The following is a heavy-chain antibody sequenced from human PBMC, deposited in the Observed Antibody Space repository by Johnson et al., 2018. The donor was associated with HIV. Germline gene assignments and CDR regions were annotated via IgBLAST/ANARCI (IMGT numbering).Heavy chain of an antibody. CDR1: GLTFSDYY. Sequence: QVQLVESGGGLVKPGGSLRLSCAAPGLTFSDYYMTWIRQAPGKGLEWVSYISSSGTTIYSADSVQGRFTTSRDNAKNSLYLQMNSLRAEDTAVYYCARSKDCSVGTCPDAFDIWGQGTLVMVSS. CDR3: ARSKDCSVGTCPDAFDI. CDR2: ISSSGTTI. V-gene: IGHV3-11*04. D-gene: IGHD2-15*01. J-gene: IGHJ3*02.